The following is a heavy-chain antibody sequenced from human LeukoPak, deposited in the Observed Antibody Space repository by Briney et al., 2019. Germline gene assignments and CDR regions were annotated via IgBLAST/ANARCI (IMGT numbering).Heavy chain of an antibody. CDR1: GFTFSSYA. V-gene: IGHV3-30*04. CDR3: ARDEWIAVAADLTRSFDI. J-gene: IGHJ3*02. D-gene: IGHD6-19*01. Sequence: PGRSLRLSCAASGFTFSSYAMHWVRQAPGKGLEWVAVISYDGSNKYYADSVKGRFTISRDHSKNTLYVQMNSLRAEDTAVYYCARDEWIAVAADLTRSFDIWGQGTMVTVSS. CDR2: ISYDGSNK.